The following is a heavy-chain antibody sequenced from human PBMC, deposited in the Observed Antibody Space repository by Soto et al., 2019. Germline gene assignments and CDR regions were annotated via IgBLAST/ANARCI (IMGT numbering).Heavy chain of an antibody. D-gene: IGHD2-8*01. CDR3: ASRVHDVIGVFYYYAMDV. V-gene: IGHV1-69*12. CDR2: IIPIFGTA. J-gene: IGHJ6*02. CDR1: GGTFSAHA. Sequence: QVQLVQSGAEVKKPGSSVKVSCKASGGTFSAHAISWVRQAPGQGLEWMGGIIPIFGTADYAQKFQGRVTITAEESTSTAYMELSSLSAEDTAVYYCASRVHDVIGVFYYYAMDVWGQGTTVTVSS.